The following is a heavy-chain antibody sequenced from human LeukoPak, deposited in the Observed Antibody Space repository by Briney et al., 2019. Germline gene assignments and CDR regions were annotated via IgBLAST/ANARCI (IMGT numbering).Heavy chain of an antibody. CDR3: ARESPVLTGYDAFDI. D-gene: IGHD3-9*01. CDR2: IRYDGSNK. CDR1: GFTFSSYV. V-gene: IGHV3-30*02. Sequence: GGSLRLSCAASGFTFSSYVMHWVRQAPGKGLEWVAFIRYDGSNKYYADSVKGRFTISRDNAKNSLYLQMNSLRAEDTAVYYCARESPVLTGYDAFDIWGQGTMVTVSS. J-gene: IGHJ3*02.